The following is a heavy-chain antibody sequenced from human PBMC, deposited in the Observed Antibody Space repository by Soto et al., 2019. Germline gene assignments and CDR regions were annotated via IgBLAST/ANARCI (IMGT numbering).Heavy chain of an antibody. CDR1: GFTFSSHG. D-gene: IGHD5-18*01. V-gene: IGHV3-33*01. CDR3: AREGGYSYGFNNWFDP. Sequence: PGGSLSLSCAASGFTFSSHGMHWVRQAPGKGLDWVAVIWYDGSRIYYADSVEGRFTISRDNSKNTLYLQMNSLRAEDTAVYYCAREGGYSYGFNNWFDPWGQGTLVTVSS. CDR2: IWYDGSRI. J-gene: IGHJ5*02.